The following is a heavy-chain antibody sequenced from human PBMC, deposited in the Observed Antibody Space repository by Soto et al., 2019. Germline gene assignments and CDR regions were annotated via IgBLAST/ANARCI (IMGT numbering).Heavy chain of an antibody. CDR1: GFTFSSYG. V-gene: IGHV3-33*01. CDR3: ARGGYDFWSGYYGSYFDY. D-gene: IGHD3-3*01. J-gene: IGHJ4*02. Sequence: QVQLVESGGGVVQPGRSLRLSCAASGFTFSSYGMHWVRQAPGKGLEWVAVIWYDGSNKYYADSVKGRVTISRDNSKNTLYLQMNSLRAEDTAVYYCARGGYDFWSGYYGSYFDYWGQGTLVTVSS. CDR2: IWYDGSNK.